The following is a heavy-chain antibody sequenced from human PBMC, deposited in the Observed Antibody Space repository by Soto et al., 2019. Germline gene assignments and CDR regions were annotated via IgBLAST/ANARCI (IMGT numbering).Heavy chain of an antibody. CDR3: ARDLQLWEFDY. J-gene: IGHJ4*02. Sequence: LSLTCTVSGGSISSYYWSWIRQPPGKGLEWIGYIYYSGSTNYNPSLKSRVTISVDTSKNQFSLKLSSVTAADTAVYYCARDLQLWEFDYWGQGTLVTVSS. CDR2: IYYSGST. V-gene: IGHV4-59*01. D-gene: IGHD5-18*01. CDR1: GGSISSYY.